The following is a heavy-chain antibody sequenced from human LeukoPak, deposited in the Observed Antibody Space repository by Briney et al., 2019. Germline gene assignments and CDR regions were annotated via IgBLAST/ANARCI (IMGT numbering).Heavy chain of an antibody. Sequence: GESLRLSCEASGFTFSSYWMSWVRQAPGKGLEWVNNIKEDGSEEYYVDSVKGRFIISRDNAKKSLFLQMNSLRAEDTAVYYCAASAAGLDYWGQGTLVTVSS. CDR3: AASAAGLDY. V-gene: IGHV3-7*01. CDR2: IKEDGSEE. CDR1: GFTFSSYW. D-gene: IGHD6-13*01. J-gene: IGHJ4*02.